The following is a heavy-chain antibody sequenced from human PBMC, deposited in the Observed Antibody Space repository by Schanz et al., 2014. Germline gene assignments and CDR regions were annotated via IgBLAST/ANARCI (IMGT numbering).Heavy chain of an antibody. D-gene: IGHD5-18*01. J-gene: IGHJ4*02. CDR1: RIIFGTYS. Sequence: EVQLVESGGGLVQPGESLRLSCTASRIIFGTYSMNWIRQTPKGLEWVSSINSRSNFIYYADSVKGRFTISRDTAENSVYLQMNSLRAEDTAVYYCARDGYRNGRPFDHWGQGTRVTVSA. CDR2: INSRSNFI. CDR3: ARDGYRNGRPFDH. V-gene: IGHV3-21*01.